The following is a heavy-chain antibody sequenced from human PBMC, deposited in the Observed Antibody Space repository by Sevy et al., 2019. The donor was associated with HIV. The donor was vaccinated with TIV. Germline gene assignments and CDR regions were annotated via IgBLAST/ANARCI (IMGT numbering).Heavy chain of an antibody. CDR2: IYYNGHI. V-gene: IGHV4-59*08. J-gene: IGHJ4*02. CDR3: AGENAWGRGYS. D-gene: IGHD1-26*01. Sequence: KQSQSLSLTCTVSGGSITSLYWNWIRQPPGKGLEWIANIYYNGHINYNPSLQSRVTLSLDTSKNQFSLRLSSVTATDTAMYYCAGENAWGRGYSWGQGTLGTGSS. CDR1: GGSITSLY.